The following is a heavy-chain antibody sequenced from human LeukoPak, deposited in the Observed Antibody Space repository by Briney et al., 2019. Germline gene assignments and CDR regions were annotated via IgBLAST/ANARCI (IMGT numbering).Heavy chain of an antibody. V-gene: IGHV3-23*01. CDR2: ISGSGGST. CDR1: GFTFSSYA. J-gene: IGHJ4*02. CDR3: AKDTWDIVVVPAAIRY. D-gene: IGHD2-2*01. Sequence: GGSLRLSCAASGFTFSSYAMSWVRQAPGKGLEWVSAISGSGGSTYYADSVKGRFTISRDNSKNTLYPQMNSLRAEDTAVYYYAKDTWDIVVVPAAIRYWGQGTLVTVSS.